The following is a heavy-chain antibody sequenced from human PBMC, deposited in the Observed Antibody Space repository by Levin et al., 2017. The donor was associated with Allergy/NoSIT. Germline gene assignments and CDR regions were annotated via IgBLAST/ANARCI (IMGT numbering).Heavy chain of an antibody. V-gene: IGHV4-39*02. CDR2: IYYSGST. Sequence: PSETLSLTCTVSGGSIRSSSYYWGWIRQPPGKGLEWIGSIYYSGSTYYNPSLKSRVTISVDTSKNQFSLKLSSVTAADTAVYYCARELIAAARVFDYWGQGTLVTVSS. CDR1: GGSIRSSSYY. D-gene: IGHD6-13*01. J-gene: IGHJ4*02. CDR3: ARELIAAARVFDY.